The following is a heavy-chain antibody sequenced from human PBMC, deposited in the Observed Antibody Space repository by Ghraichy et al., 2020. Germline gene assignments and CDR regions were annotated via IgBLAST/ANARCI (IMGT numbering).Heavy chain of an antibody. CDR3: ARDNYYVYAFDI. CDR1: GFTFSSYS. J-gene: IGHJ3*02. V-gene: IGHV3-48*02. CDR2: ISTSSSTI. Sequence: GSLRLSCAASGFTFSSYSMNWVRQAPGKGLEWVSYISTSSSTIYYADSVKGRFTIPRNNAKNSLYLQMNSLRDEDTAVYYCARDNYYVYAFDIWGQGTMVTVSS. D-gene: IGHD3-10*02.